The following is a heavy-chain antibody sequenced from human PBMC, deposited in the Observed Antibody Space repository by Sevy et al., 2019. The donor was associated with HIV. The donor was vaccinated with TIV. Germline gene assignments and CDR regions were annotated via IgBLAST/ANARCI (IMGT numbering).Heavy chain of an antibody. V-gene: IGHV3-23*01. J-gene: IGHJ3*01. D-gene: IGHD3-22*01. CDR2: LSGYGGST. CDR1: GFTFSSYA. CDR3: SKDRITMIGDAFDV. Sequence: GGCLRLSCAASGFTFSSYAMSWVRQAPGKGLEGVSGLSGYGGSTYYADSVKGRFTNSWDNSKNTLYLQMNSLRVEDTAVYYCSKDRITMIGDAFDVWGQGTMVYVSS.